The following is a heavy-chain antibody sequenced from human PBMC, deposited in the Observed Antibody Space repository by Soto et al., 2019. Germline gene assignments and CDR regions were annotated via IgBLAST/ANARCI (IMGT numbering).Heavy chain of an antibody. D-gene: IGHD6-13*01. J-gene: IGHJ6*02. Sequence: QVQLVQSGAERKKPGASVKVSCKASGYTFTNYGISWVRQAPGQGLEWMGWINTYHGNTKYAQKLQGRVTMTKDTSTSTAYMELTSLRSDDTAVDYCARSPGYSASWGYFYYGMKIWGQGTTVIVSS. CDR2: INTYHGNT. CDR1: GYTFTNYG. CDR3: ARSPGYSASWGYFYYGMKI. V-gene: IGHV1-18*01.